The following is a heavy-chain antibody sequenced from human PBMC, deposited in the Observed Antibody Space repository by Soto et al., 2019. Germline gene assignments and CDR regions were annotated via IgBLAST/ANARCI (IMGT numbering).Heavy chain of an antibody. CDR2: MSNSGSRT. Sequence: VQLLESGGGLVQPGGSLRLSCAASGFTFSNYAMSWVRQAPGKGLEWVSGMSNSGSRTYYADSVKGRFIISRDNSKNTLYLQMTSLRPEDTAVYYCAKAYFVILTGYFGDYWGQGTLVSVSS. D-gene: IGHD3-9*01. CDR3: AKAYFVILTGYFGDY. CDR1: GFTFSNYA. J-gene: IGHJ4*02. V-gene: IGHV3-23*01.